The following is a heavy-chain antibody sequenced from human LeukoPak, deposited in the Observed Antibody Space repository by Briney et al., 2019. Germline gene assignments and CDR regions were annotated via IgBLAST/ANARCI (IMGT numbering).Heavy chain of an antibody. CDR1: GYTFPSYA. CDR3: ARGGWGNMYQLLYGFDY. CDR2: INAGNGNT. J-gene: IGHJ4*02. V-gene: IGHV1-3*01. Sequence: ASVKVSCKASGYTFPSYALHWVRPAPGQRLEWMGWINAGNGNTKYSQKFQGRVTITRDTSASTAYMELSSLRSEDTAVYYCARGGWGNMYQLLYGFDYWGQGTLVTVSS. D-gene: IGHD2-2*02.